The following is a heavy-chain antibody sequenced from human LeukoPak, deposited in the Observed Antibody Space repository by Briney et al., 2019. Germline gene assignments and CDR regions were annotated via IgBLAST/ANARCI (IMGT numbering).Heavy chain of an antibody. CDR1: GFTFSSYA. J-gene: IGHJ5*02. V-gene: IGHV3-23*01. Sequence: PGGSLRLSCAASGFTFSSYAMSWVRQAPGKGLEWVSAIGGSGGSTYYADSVKGRFTISRDNSKNTLYLQMTSLRAEDTAVYYCARGRGTIFGVVIIWFDPWGQGTLVTVSS. CDR3: ARGRGTIFGVVIIWFDP. D-gene: IGHD3-3*01. CDR2: IGGSGGST.